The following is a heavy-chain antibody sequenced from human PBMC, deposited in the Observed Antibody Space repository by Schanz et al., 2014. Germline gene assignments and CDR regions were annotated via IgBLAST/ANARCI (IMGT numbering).Heavy chain of an antibody. CDR1: EFTFSTDA. Sequence: DVHLLESGGGLVQPGGSLRLSCAASEFTFSTDAMSWVRQAPGKGLEWLSVISASGGDTYYADSVKGRFTISSDSSTNTLYLQVSSLRADDTAVYYCAKAADWPVTRFDPWGQGTLVTVSS. CDR2: ISASGGDT. D-gene: IGHD3-9*01. J-gene: IGHJ5*02. V-gene: IGHV3-23*01. CDR3: AKAADWPVTRFDP.